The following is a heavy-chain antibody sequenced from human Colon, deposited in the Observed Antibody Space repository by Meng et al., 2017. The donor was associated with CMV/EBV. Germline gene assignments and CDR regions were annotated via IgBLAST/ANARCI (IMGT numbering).Heavy chain of an antibody. CDR1: FSSYA. D-gene: IGHD2-15*01. J-gene: IGHJ4*02. CDR3: ARGGSCSGGTCYFSVPFDY. CDR2: INTNTGNP. Sequence: FSSYAINWGRQAPGQGLEWMGWINTNTGNPTNAQGFTGRFVFSLDTSVSTAYLQISSLKAEDTAVYYCARGGSCSGGTCYFSVPFDYWGQGTLVTVSS. V-gene: IGHV7-4-1*02.